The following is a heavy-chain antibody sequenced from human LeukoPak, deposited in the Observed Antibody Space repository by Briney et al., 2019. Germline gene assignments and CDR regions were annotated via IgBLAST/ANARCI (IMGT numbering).Heavy chain of an antibody. CDR3: ARGLRGCSSTSCYYWLDP. Sequence: PSETLSLTCTVSGYSISSAYFWGWIRQPPGKGLEWIGSTYHSETTSYNPSLRSRVTISVGTSRNLFSLKLSPVTAADTAVYYCARGLRGCSSTSCYYWLDPWGQGTLVTVSS. J-gene: IGHJ5*02. D-gene: IGHD2-2*01. V-gene: IGHV4-38-2*02. CDR1: GYSISSAYF. CDR2: TYHSETT.